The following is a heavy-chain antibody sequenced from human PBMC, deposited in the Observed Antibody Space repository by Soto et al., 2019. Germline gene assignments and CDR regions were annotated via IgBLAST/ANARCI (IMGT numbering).Heavy chain of an antibody. CDR3: ARDPETYGGSDLGIDY. J-gene: IGHJ4*02. CDR1: GFTFTNYE. V-gene: IGHV3-48*03. D-gene: IGHD5-12*01. Sequence: GGSLRLSCAASGFTFTNYEMNWVRRAPGKGLEWISYISSSGKTISYADSVKGRFTISRDNAKNSLYLQMNSLRAEDTAVYYWARDPETYGGSDLGIDYWGQGTLVTVSS. CDR2: ISSSGKTI.